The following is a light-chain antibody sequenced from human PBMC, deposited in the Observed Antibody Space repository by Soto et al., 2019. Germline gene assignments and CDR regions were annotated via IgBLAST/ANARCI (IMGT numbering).Light chain of an antibody. CDR2: EVG. V-gene: IGLV2-14*01. CDR3: SSYRRGIII. J-gene: IGLJ2*01. CDR1: NNDVGGHIY. Sequence: QSVLTQPASVSGSPGQSITISCTGTNNDVGGHIYVSWYQHQPGKAPKLIIYEVGNRPSGVSNRFSGSKSGNTASLIISKLQAEDEGIYYCSSYRRGIIIFGGGTKVTVL.